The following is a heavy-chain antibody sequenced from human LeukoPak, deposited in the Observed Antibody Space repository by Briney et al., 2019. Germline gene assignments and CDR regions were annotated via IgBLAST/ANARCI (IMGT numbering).Heavy chain of an antibody. CDR2: INPSGGST. V-gene: IGHV1-46*01. J-gene: IGHJ4*02. D-gene: IGHD6-19*01. CDR3: AREGVAGPFDY. CDR1: GYTFTSYY. Sequence: GASVKVSCKASGYTFTSYYMHWVRQAPGQGLEWMGIINPSGGSTSYAQKFQGRVTMTRDTSTSTVYMELSSLRSEDTSVYYCAREGVAGPFDYWGQGTLVTVSS.